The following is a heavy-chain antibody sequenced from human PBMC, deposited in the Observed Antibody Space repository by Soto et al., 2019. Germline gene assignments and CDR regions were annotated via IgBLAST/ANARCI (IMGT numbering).Heavy chain of an antibody. V-gene: IGHV1-69*12. J-gene: IGHJ4*02. D-gene: IGHD3-10*01. Sequence: QVQLVQSGAEVKKPGSSVKVSCKASGGTFSSYAISWVRQAPGQGLEWMGGIIPIFGTANYAQKFQGRVTITADELTSTADMELSSLRSEDTPVYYCARGPYGSADFDYWGQGTLVTVSS. CDR1: GGTFSSYA. CDR3: ARGPYGSADFDY. CDR2: IIPIFGTA.